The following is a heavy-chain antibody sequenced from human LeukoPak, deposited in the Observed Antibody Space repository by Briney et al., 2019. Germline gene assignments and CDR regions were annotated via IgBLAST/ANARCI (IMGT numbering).Heavy chain of an antibody. J-gene: IGHJ6*03. CDR2: IYYTGST. CDR1: SGSIGSYY. D-gene: IGHD2-21*01. CDR3: ARLIVVVYYYYYYMDV. V-gene: IGHV4-59*12. Sequence: SETLSLTCTVSSGSIGSYYWSWIRQPPGKGLEWIGYIYYTGSTDYNPSLKSRVTILVDRSKNQFSLKLSSVTAADTAVYYCARLIVVVYYYYYYMDVWGKGTTVTISS.